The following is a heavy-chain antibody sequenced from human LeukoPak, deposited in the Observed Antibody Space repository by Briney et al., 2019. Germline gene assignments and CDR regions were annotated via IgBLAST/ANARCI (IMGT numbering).Heavy chain of an antibody. D-gene: IGHD1-26*01. CDR3: ARDVGGSLAY. CDR1: GFTFSTYW. V-gene: IGHV3-7*01. CDR2: IKGDESAR. J-gene: IGHJ4*02. Sequence: GGSLRLSCAASGFTFSTYWMAWVRQAPGKGLEWVANIKGDESARHQADSVKGRFTISRDNAQNSVYLQMSSLRGEHTAVYYCARDVGGSLAYWGQGPLVTVSS.